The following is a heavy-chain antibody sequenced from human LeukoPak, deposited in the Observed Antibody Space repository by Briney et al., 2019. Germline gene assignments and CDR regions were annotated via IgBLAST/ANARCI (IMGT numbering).Heavy chain of an antibody. CDR1: GGTFSSYA. CDR3: ARGNCSSTSCYIRSYYYMDV. J-gene: IGHJ6*03. CDR2: IIPIFGTA. Sequence: ASVKVSCKASGGTFSSYAISWVRQAPGQGLEWMGGIIPIFGTANYAQKFQGGVTITADESTSTAYMELSSLRSEDTAVYYCARGNCSSTSCYIRSYYYMDVWGKGTAVTVSS. D-gene: IGHD2-2*02. V-gene: IGHV1-69*13.